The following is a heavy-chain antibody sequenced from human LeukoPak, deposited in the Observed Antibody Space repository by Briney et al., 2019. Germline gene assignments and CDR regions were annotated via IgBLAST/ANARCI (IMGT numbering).Heavy chain of an antibody. CDR3: AREREVIAAAGTSWFDP. CDR2: IIPIFGTA. V-gene: IGHV1-69*13. Sequence: SVKVSCKASGGTFSSYAISWVRQAPGQGLEWMGGIIPIFGTANYAQKFQGRVTITADESTSTAYMELSSLRSEDTAVYYCAREREVIAAAGTSWFDPWGQRTLVTVSS. D-gene: IGHD6-13*01. CDR1: GGTFSSYA. J-gene: IGHJ5*02.